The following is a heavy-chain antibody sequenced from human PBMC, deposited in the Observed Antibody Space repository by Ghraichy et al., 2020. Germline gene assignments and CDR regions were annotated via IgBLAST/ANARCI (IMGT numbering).Heavy chain of an antibody. V-gene: IGHV3-21*01. CDR2: ISSSSSYI. D-gene: IGHD5-18*01. Sequence: GGSLRLSCAASGFTFSSYSMNWVRQAPGKGLEWVSSISSSSSYIYYADSVKGRFTISRDNAKNSLYLQMNSLRAEDTAVYYCARDRGYSYFDAFDIWGQGTMVTVSA. CDR1: GFTFSSYS. J-gene: IGHJ3*02. CDR3: ARDRGYSYFDAFDI.